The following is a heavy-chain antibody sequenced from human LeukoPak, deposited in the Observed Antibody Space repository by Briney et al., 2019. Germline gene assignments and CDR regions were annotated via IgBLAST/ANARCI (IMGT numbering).Heavy chain of an antibody. D-gene: IGHD1-20*01. CDR3: ARFHPITGTTADRNFDY. Sequence: PSDTLSLTCAVSGGSISSSNWWGWVRPPPGKGLEWIGEIYHSGSTNYNPSLKSRVTISVDKSKNQFSLKLSSVTAADTAVYYCARFHPITGTTADRNFDYWGQGTLVTVSS. V-gene: IGHV4-4*02. CDR1: GGSISSSNW. CDR2: IYHSGST. J-gene: IGHJ4*02.